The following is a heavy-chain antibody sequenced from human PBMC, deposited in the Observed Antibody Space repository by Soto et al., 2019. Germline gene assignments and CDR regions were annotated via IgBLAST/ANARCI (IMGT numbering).Heavy chain of an antibody. J-gene: IGHJ6*03. CDR2: IYYSGST. D-gene: IGHD3-10*01. CDR3: AREALLSVGYYYYYMDV. Sequence: PSETLPLTCTVSGGSISSRGYYWSWIRQHPGKGLEWIGYIYYSGSTYYNPSLKSRVTISVDTSKNQFSLKLSSVTAADTAVYYCAREALLSVGYYYYYMDVWGKGTTVTVSS. V-gene: IGHV4-31*03. CDR1: GGSISSRGYY.